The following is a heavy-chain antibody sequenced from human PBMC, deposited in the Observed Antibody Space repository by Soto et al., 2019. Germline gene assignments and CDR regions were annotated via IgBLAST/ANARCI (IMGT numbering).Heavy chain of an antibody. CDR3: ARGWLLWFGELLGWFDP. Sequence: SETLSLTCAVYGGSFSGYYWSWIRQPPGKGLEWIGEINHSGSTNYNPSLKSRVTISVDTSKNQFSLKLSSVTAADTAVYYCARGWLLWFGELLGWFDPWGQGTLVTVSS. CDR2: INHSGST. V-gene: IGHV4-34*01. CDR1: GGSFSGYY. J-gene: IGHJ5*02. D-gene: IGHD3-10*01.